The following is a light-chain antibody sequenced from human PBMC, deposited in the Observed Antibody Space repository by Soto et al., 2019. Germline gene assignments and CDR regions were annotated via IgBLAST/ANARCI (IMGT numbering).Light chain of an antibody. V-gene: IGKV3-15*01. CDR1: QSVSST. J-gene: IGKJ1*01. Sequence: EIVMTQSPATLSVSPGERATLSCKASQSVSSTLAWYQQKPGQAPRLLIYGASARATGVPARISGSGSGTECTLTISSLQSEDVAVYYCQQYNNWPRTLGQGTKVDI. CDR2: GAS. CDR3: QQYNNWPRT.